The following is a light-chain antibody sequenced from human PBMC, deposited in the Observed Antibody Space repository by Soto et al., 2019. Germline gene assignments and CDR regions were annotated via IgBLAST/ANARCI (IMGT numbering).Light chain of an antibody. CDR3: QQRYSTTRT. CDR2: AAS. V-gene: IGKV1-39*01. J-gene: IGKJ1*01. Sequence: IQMTQSPSSLSSSFGDRVTITCRASQSISSYLNWYQQKQGKAPKLLIYAASSLQSGVPSRFSGIGSGTDCTLTISSLKKEDGATYYCQQRYSTTRTFGQGTKVDTK. CDR1: QSISSY.